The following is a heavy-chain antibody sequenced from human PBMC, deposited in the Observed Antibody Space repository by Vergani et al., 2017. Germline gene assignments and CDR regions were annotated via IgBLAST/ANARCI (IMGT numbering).Heavy chain of an antibody. D-gene: IGHD4-23*01. CDR2: IYTSGST. Sequence: QVQLQESGPGLVKPSQTLSLTCTVSGRSISSGSYYWSWIRQPAGKGLEWIGRIYTSGSTNYNPSLKSRVTISVDTSKNQFSLKLSSVTAADTAVYYCARGYGGNRDGYYYGMDVWGQGTTVTVSS. CDR3: ARGYGGNRDGYYYGMDV. J-gene: IGHJ6*02. V-gene: IGHV4-61*02. CDR1: GRSISSGSYY.